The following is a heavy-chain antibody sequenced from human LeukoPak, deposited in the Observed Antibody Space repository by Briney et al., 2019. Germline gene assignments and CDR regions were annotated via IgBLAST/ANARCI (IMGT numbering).Heavy chain of an antibody. CDR2: VYYTGST. V-gene: IGHV4-59*08. Sequence: PSETLSLTCSVSGGTLNSFYWSWIRQPPGKGLEYIGYVYYTGSTKYKPSLRSRVTMSADTSKNQFSLKLNSVTAADTAVYYCARWNAVITSLDYWGQGIRVAVSS. J-gene: IGHJ4*02. CDR1: GGTLNSFY. CDR3: ARWNAVITSLDY. D-gene: IGHD4-23*01.